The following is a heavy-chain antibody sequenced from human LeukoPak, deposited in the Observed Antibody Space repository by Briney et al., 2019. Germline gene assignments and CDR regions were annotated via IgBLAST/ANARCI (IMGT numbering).Heavy chain of an antibody. V-gene: IGHV1-69*05. D-gene: IGHD6-19*01. CDR1: GGTFSSYA. J-gene: IGHJ4*02. CDR3: ARMYSSGWYQDY. CDR2: IIPIFGTA. Sequence: SVKVSCKASGGTFSSYAISWVRQAPGQGLEWMGGIIPIFGTANYAQKFQGRVTITTDESTSTAYMELSSLRSEDTAVYYCARMYSSGWYQDYWGQGTLVTVSS.